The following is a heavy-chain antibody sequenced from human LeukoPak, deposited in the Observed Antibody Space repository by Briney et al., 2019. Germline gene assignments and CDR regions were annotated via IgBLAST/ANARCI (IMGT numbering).Heavy chain of an antibody. CDR3: ARDSYCSSTSCRDYYYGMDV. J-gene: IGHJ6*02. Sequence: ASVKVSCKASGYTFTSYGISWVRQAPGQGLEWMGWISAYNGNTNYAQKLQGRVTMATDTSTSTAYMELRSLRSDDTAVYYCARDSYCSSTSCRDYYYGMDVWGQGTTVTVSS. CDR1: GYTFTSYG. CDR2: ISAYNGNT. V-gene: IGHV1-18*01. D-gene: IGHD2-2*01.